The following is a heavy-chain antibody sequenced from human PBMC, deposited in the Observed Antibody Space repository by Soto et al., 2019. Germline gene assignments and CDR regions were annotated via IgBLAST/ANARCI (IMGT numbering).Heavy chain of an antibody. Sequence: PGQSRKIACKGSGYSFTSYWIGWVRQMPGKGLEWMGIIYPGDSDTRYSPSFQGQVTISADKSISTAYLQWSSLKASDTAMYYCARQGIMGYYYYYMDVWGKGTTVTVSS. CDR1: GYSFTSYW. V-gene: IGHV5-51*01. CDR3: ARQGIMGYYYYYMDV. D-gene: IGHD1-20*01. J-gene: IGHJ6*03. CDR2: IYPGDSDT.